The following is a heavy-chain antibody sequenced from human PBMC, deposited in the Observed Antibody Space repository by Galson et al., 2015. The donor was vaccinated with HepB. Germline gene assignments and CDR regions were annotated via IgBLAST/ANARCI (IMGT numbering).Heavy chain of an antibody. CDR2: ISLNSGSTI. V-gene: IGHV3-11*01. Sequence: SLRLSCAASGFTFSDYYMGWIRQAPGKGLEWISYISLNSGSTIEYADSVKGRFTISRDNAKSSLYLQMNSLRAEDTAVYYCAKDILAAGLFFDYWGQGTLVTVAS. CDR1: GFTFSDYY. CDR3: AKDILAAGLFFDY. J-gene: IGHJ4*02. D-gene: IGHD2-8*02.